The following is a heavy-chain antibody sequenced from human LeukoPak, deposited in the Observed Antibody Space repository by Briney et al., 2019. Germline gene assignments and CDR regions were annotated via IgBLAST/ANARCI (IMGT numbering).Heavy chain of an antibody. Sequence: SQTLSLTCAVSGGSISSGGYSWSWIRQPPGKGLEWIGYIYHSGSTYYNPSLKSRVTISVDTSKNQFSLKLSSVTAADTAVYYCARARYCSSTSCYHYYYYGMDVWGQGTTVTVSS. CDR2: IYHSGST. V-gene: IGHV4-30-2*05. J-gene: IGHJ6*02. CDR3: ARARYCSSTSCYHYYYYGMDV. D-gene: IGHD2-2*01. CDR1: GGSISSGGYS.